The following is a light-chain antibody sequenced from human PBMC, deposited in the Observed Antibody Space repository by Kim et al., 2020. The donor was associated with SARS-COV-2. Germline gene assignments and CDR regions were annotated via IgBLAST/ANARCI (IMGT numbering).Light chain of an antibody. Sequence: PGRTAPITCGGDDIGSKNVHWYQQKPGQAPVVVIYYDNDRPSGTPERISGSNSGNTATLTISRVEAGDEADYYCQVWDSRSDRYVFGSGTKVTVL. V-gene: IGLV3-21*04. J-gene: IGLJ1*01. CDR3: QVWDSRSDRYV. CDR2: YDN. CDR1: DIGSKN.